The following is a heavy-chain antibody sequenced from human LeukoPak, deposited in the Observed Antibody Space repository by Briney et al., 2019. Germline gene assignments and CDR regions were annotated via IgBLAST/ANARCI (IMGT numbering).Heavy chain of an antibody. CDR1: GFTFSNYW. J-gene: IGHJ4*02. D-gene: IGHD6-13*01. CDR3: ASASSHRIAAGGDY. V-gene: IGHV3-74*01. CDR2: VSSDGSSR. Sequence: GGSLRLSCAASGFTFSNYWMHWVRQAPGKGLVWVSRVSSDGSSRNYAASVRGRFTISRDNAKNTLYLQMNSLRAEDTAVYYCASASSHRIAAGGDYWGQGTLVTVSS.